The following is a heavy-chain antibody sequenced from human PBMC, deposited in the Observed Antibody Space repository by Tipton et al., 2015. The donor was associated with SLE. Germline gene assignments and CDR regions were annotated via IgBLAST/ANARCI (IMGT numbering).Heavy chain of an antibody. V-gene: IGHV4-61*02. D-gene: IGHD2-2*01. CDR3: ARGGLGFCTSGTCYDVPDI. CDR2: VYTSGST. CDR1: GGSISSGSYY. J-gene: IGHJ3*02. Sequence: TLSLTCTVSGGSISSGSYYWSWIRQPAGKGLEWIGRVYTSGSTNVNPSLRSRVTISRDTSKNQFSVKLSSVTAADTAIYYCARGGLGFCTSGTCYDVPDIWGQGTMVTVSS.